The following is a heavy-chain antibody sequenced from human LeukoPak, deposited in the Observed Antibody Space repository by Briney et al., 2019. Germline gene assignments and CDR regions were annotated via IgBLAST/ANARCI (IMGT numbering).Heavy chain of an antibody. CDR1: GFTFSSYW. CDR2: IDQDGSEK. Sequence: PGGSLRLSCAASGFTFSSYWMTWVRQAPGKGLEWVANIDQDGSEKNYVDSVKGRFTISRDNGKDSLYLQMNSLRVGDTAVYYCARDIPRGARYLDLRGQGALVTVSS. D-gene: IGHD1-14*01. J-gene: IGHJ5*02. V-gene: IGHV3-7*01. CDR3: ARDIPRGARYLDL.